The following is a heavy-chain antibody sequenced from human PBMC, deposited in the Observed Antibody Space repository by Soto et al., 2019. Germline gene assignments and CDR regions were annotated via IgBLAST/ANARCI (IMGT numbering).Heavy chain of an antibody. Sequence: SETLSLTCTVSGGSISSYYWSWIRQPPGKGLEWIGYIYYSGSTNYNPSLKSRVTISVDTSKNQFSLKLSSVTAADTAVYYCASQGYCSGGSCYSQYFQHWGQGTLVTVSS. J-gene: IGHJ1*01. D-gene: IGHD2-15*01. V-gene: IGHV4-59*01. CDR1: GGSISSYY. CDR3: ASQGYCSGGSCYSQYFQH. CDR2: IYYSGST.